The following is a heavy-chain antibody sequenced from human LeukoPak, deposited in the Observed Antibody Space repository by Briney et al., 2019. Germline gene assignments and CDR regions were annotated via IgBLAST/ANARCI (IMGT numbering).Heavy chain of an antibody. V-gene: IGHV3-74*01. Sequence: GGSLRLSCAASGFTFSSNWMHWVRQAPGKGLVWVSRINEDGSTTNYADSVKGRSTIFRDNAKNTLYLQMNSLRAEDTAVYYCAKAVQFNWFDPWGQGTLVTVSS. CDR2: INEDGSTT. D-gene: IGHD6-6*01. J-gene: IGHJ5*02. CDR3: AKAVQFNWFDP. CDR1: GFTFSSNW.